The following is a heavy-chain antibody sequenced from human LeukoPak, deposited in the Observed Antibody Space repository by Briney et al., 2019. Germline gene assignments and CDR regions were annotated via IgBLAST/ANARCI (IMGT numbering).Heavy chain of an antibody. D-gene: IGHD2-2*01. CDR1: GGTFSSYG. V-gene: IGHV1-18*01. Sequence: ASVKVSCKASGGTFSSYGISWVRQAPGQGLEWMGRISAYNGDTNYAQKLQGRVTMTTDTSTSTAYMELRSLRSDDTAVYYCARDVPYYYYGMDVWGQGTTVTVSS. CDR3: ARDVPYYYYGMDV. J-gene: IGHJ6*02. CDR2: ISAYNGDT.